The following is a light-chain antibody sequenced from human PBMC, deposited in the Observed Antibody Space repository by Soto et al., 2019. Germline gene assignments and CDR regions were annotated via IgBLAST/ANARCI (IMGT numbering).Light chain of an antibody. V-gene: IGKV3-15*01. CDR3: QQYNNWPRT. CDR2: GAS. J-gene: IGKJ1*01. Sequence: EIVMTQSPATLSVSPGERATLSYRASQSVSSNLAWYQQKPGQAPRLLIYGASTRATGIPARFSGSDSGTEFTLTISSLQSEDFAVYYCQQYNNWPRTFGQGTKVEIK. CDR1: QSVSSN.